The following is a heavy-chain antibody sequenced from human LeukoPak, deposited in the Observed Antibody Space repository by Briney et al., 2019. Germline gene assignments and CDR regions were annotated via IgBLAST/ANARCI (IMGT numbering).Heavy chain of an antibody. J-gene: IGHJ4*02. D-gene: IGHD2-21*02. V-gene: IGHV3-30-3*01. CDR2: ISYDGSNK. CDR3: ARDRSIAVVTIILYYFDY. CDR1: GFTFSSYP. Sequence: GRSLRLSCAASGFTFSSYPMHWVRQAPGKGLEWVAVISYDGSNKYYADSVKGRFTISRDNSKNTLYLQMNSLRAEDTAVYYCARDRSIAVVTIILYYFDYWGQGTLVTVSS.